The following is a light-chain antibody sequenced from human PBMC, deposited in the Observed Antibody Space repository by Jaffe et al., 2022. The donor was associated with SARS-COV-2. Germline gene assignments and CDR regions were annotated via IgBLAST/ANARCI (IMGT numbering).Light chain of an antibody. V-gene: IGLV2-14*01. CDR1: SSDVGNYNY. CDR2: EVS. Sequence: QSALTQPASVSGSPGQSITISCTGTSSDVGNYNYVSWYQHHPGKAPKLIIYEVSNRPSGVPDRFSGSKSGNTASLTISGLQAEDEADYYCSSYTTRSTLDAVFGGGTKLTVL. CDR3: SSYTTRSTLDAV. J-gene: IGLJ2*01.